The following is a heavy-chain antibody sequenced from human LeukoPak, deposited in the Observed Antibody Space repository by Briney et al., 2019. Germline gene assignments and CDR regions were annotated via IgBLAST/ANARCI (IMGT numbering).Heavy chain of an antibody. CDR3: AKAYYYCSSTSGHHPKSYYYYYMDV. Sequence: GGSLRLSCAASGFTFSSYAMSWVRQAPGKGLEWVSAISGSGGSTYYADSVKGRFTISRDNSKNTLYLQMNSLRAEDTAVYYCAKAYYYCSSTSGHHPKSYYYYYMDVWGKGTTVTVSS. D-gene: IGHD2-2*01. V-gene: IGHV3-23*01. CDR2: ISGSGGST. CDR1: GFTFSSYA. J-gene: IGHJ6*03.